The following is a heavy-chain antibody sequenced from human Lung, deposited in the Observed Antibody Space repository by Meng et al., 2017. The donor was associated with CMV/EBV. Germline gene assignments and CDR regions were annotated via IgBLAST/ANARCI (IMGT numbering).Heavy chain of an antibody. CDR2: ISYDGSNK. CDR3: ARESSGYYSY. Sequence: GGSLRLSCAASGFTFSSYAMHWVRQAPGKGLEWVAVISYDGSNKYYADSVKGRFTISRDNSKNTLYLQMNSLRAEDTAVYYCARESSGYYSYWGQGPLVTVSS. CDR1: GFTFSSYA. J-gene: IGHJ4*02. D-gene: IGHD3-22*01. V-gene: IGHV3-30-3*01.